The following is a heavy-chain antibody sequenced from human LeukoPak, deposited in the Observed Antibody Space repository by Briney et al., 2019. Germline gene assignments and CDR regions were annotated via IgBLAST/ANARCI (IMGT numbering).Heavy chain of an antibody. Sequence: GGSLRLSCAASGFTFSSYWMSWVRQAPGKGLEWVANIKQDGSEKYYVDSVKGRFTISRDNAKNSLYLQMNSLRAEDTAVYYCARARGSYVVVTADDAFDIWGQGTMVTVSS. CDR3: ARARGSYVVVTADDAFDI. V-gene: IGHV3-7*01. CDR1: GFTFSSYW. J-gene: IGHJ3*02. D-gene: IGHD2-21*02. CDR2: IKQDGSEK.